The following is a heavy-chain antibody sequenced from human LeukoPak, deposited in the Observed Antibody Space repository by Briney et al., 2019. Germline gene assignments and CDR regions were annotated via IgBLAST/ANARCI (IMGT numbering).Heavy chain of an antibody. CDR2: IYYSGSA. V-gene: IGHV4-31*03. CDR1: GGSISSGGYY. CDR3: ARAGGVVGLYNWFDP. D-gene: IGHD1-26*01. Sequence: SETLSLTCTVSGGSISSGGYYWSWIRQHPGKGLEWIGYIYYSGSAYYNPSLKSRVTISVDTSKNQFSLKLSSVTAADTAVYYCARAGGVVGLYNWFDPGAREPWSPSPQ. J-gene: IGHJ5*02.